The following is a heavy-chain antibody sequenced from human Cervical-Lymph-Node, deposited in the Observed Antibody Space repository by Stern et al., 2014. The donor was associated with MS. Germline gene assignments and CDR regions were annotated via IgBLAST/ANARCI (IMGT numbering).Heavy chain of an antibody. CDR1: GFTFDDYA. CDR3: AKDTRSSRYFDY. CDR2: ISWNSGSI. D-gene: IGHD6-6*01. J-gene: IGHJ4*02. V-gene: IGHV3-9*01. Sequence: EVQLLESGGGLVQPGRSLRLSCAASGFTFDDYAMHWVRQAPGTGLEWVSGISWNSGSIGYADSVKGRFTISRDNARNSLYLQMNSLRAEDTALYYCAKDTRSSRYFDYWGQGTLVTVSS.